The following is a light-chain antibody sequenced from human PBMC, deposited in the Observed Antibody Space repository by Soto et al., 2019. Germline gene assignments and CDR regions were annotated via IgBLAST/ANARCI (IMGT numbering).Light chain of an antibody. J-gene: IGLJ1*01. CDR2: GNS. CDR1: SSNIGANYD. Sequence: QPVLTQPPSVSGAPGQRVTISCTGSSSNIGANYDVHWYQQRPGTAPKLLIFGNSNRPSGVPDRFSGSKSGTSASLAITGLQAEDEGDYYCQSYDRTLSARYVFGTGTKLTVL. CDR3: QSYDRTLSARYV. V-gene: IGLV1-40*01.